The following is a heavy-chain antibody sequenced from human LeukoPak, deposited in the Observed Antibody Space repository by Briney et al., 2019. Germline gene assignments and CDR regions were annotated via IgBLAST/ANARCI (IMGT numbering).Heavy chain of an antibody. CDR2: IWFDGSTQ. D-gene: IGHD1-26*01. V-gene: IGHV3-30*02. CDR1: GFTFSSSG. CDR3: ATETRGSYSEY. J-gene: IGHJ4*02. Sequence: GGFLRLSCTASGFTFSSSGMNWVRQAPGKGLEWVAFIWFDGSTQYYADSVKGRFTVSRDNSKNTLYLQMNSLRDEDTAVYYCATETRGSYSEYWGQGTLLTVSS.